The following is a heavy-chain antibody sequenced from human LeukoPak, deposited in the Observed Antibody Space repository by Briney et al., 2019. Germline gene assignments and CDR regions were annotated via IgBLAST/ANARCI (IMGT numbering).Heavy chain of an antibody. CDR3: ARVQIQLWLAIDY. D-gene: IGHD5-18*01. CDR2: INTDGSST. CDR1: GFTFSSYW. Sequence: AGGSLRLSCAASGFTFSSYWMHWVRQAPGKGLVWVSRINTDGSSTSYADSVKGRFTISRDNAKNTLYLQMNSLRAEDTAVYYCARVQIQLWLAIDYWGQGTLVTVSS. J-gene: IGHJ4*02. V-gene: IGHV3-74*01.